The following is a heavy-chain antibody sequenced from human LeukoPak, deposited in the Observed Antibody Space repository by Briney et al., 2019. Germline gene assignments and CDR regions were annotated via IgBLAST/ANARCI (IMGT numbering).Heavy chain of an antibody. J-gene: IGHJ4*02. D-gene: IGHD3-10*01. V-gene: IGHV3-30*04. CDR1: GFTFSSYA. Sequence: SGRSLRLSCAASGFTFSSYAMHWVRQAPGKGLEWVAVISYDGSNKYYADSVKGRFTISRDNSKNTLYLQMNSLRAEDTAVYYCAKEQGYYGSGSSFDYWGQGTLVTVSS. CDR2: ISYDGSNK. CDR3: AKEQGYYGSGSSFDY.